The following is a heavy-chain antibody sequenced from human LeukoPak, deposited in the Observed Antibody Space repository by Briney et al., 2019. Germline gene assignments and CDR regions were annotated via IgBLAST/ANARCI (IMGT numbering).Heavy chain of an antibody. V-gene: IGHV3-30*02. J-gene: IGHJ3*02. CDR2: IRYDGSNK. CDR1: GFTFSSYG. Sequence: AGGSLRLSCAASGFTFSSYGMHWVRQAPGKGLEWVAFIRYDGSNKYYADSVKGRFTISRDNSENTLYLRMNNLRAEDTAVVYCARTYYDYWSGPYAFDIWGQGTMVTVSS. CDR3: ARTYYDYWSGPYAFDI. D-gene: IGHD3-3*01.